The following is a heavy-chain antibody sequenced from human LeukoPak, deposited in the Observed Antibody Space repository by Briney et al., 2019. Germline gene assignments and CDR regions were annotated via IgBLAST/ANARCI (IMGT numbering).Heavy chain of an antibody. CDR2: ISSPGTTT. V-gene: IGHV3-11*04. D-gene: IGHD1-26*01. CDR1: GFPFSDYY. Sequence: PGGSLRLSCAASGFPFSDYYMGWIRQAPGKGLEWVSHISSPGTTTLYADSVKGRFTISRDNAKNSLHLQMNTVRADDTAVYYCATGKVGPYYYYMDVWGKGTTVTVSS. J-gene: IGHJ6*03. CDR3: ATGKVGPYYYYMDV.